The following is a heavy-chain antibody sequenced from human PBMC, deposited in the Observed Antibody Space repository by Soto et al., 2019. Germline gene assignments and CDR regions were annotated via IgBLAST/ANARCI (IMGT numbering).Heavy chain of an antibody. Sequence: GGSLRLSCAASGFTFDGYGMSWVRQAPGKGLEWVSGINWNGGSTGYADSVKGRFTISRDNAKNSLYLQMNSLRAEDTALYHCARDFDWSTDKDDAFDIWGQGTMVTVSS. CDR2: INWNGGST. V-gene: IGHV3-20*01. J-gene: IGHJ3*02. CDR1: GFTFDGYG. D-gene: IGHD3-9*01. CDR3: ARDFDWSTDKDDAFDI.